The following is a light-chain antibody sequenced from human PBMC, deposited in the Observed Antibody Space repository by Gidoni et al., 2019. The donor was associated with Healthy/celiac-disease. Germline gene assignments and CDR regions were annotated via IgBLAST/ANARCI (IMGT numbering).Light chain of an antibody. CDR3: QQYYSTPLT. J-gene: IGKJ4*01. CDR2: WAS. V-gene: IGKV4-1*01. Sequence: DIAMTQSPDSLAVSLGERATINCKSSQSVLYSANNKNYLAWYQQKPGQPPKLLIYWASTRESGVPDRFSGSGSGTDFTLTISSLQAEDVAVYYCQQYYSTPLTFGGXTKVEIK. CDR1: QSVLYSANNKNY.